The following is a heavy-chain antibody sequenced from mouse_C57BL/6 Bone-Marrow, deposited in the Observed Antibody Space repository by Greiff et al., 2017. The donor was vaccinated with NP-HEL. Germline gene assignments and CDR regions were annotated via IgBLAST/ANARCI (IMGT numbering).Heavy chain of an antibody. CDR3: ARALLRYFDY. J-gene: IGHJ2*01. V-gene: IGHV3-6*01. CDR1: GYSITSGYY. CDR2: ISYDGSN. Sequence: VQLKESGPGLVKPSQSLSLTCSVTGYSITSGYYWNWIRQFPGNKLEWMGYISYDGSNNYNPSLKNRISITRDTSKNQFFLKLNSVTTEDTATYYCARALLRYFDYWGQGTTLTVSS. D-gene: IGHD1-1*01.